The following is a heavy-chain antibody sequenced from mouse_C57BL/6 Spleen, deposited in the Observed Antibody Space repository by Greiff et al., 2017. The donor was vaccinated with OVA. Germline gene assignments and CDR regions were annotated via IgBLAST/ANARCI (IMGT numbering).Heavy chain of an antibody. V-gene: IGHV1-82*01. J-gene: IGHJ1*03. Sequence: QVQLQQSGPELVKPGASVKISCKASGYAFSSSWMNWVKQRPGKGLEWIGRIHPGDGDTNYNGKFKGKATLTVDNSSSTAYMQLSSLTSEDSAVYFGTREGDDYYRYFDFWGTGTTVTVSS. CDR2: IHPGDGDT. CDR1: GYAFSSSW. D-gene: IGHD2-4*01. CDR3: TREGDDYYRYFDF.